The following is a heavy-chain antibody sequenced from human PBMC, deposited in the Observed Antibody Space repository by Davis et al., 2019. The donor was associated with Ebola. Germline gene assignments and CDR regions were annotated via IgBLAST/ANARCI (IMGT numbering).Heavy chain of an antibody. J-gene: IGHJ4*02. CDR1: GGTFSSYA. CDR2: INPTSGGT. Sequence: ASVKVSCKASGGTFSSYAISWVRQAPGQGLEWMGWINPTSGGTNYAQKFQGRVTMTRDTSISTAYMELSRLRSDDTAVYYCAMNDYWGQGTLVTVSS. V-gene: IGHV1-2*02. CDR3: AMNDY.